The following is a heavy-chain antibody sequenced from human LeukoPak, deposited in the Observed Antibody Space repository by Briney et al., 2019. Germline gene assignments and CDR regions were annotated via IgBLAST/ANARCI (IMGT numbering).Heavy chain of an antibody. CDR2: TRNKANSYTT. Sequence: PGGSLRLSCAASGFTFSDHYMDWVRQAPGKGLEWVGRTRNKANSYTTVYAASVKGRFTISRDESENSLLLQMNSLKTEDTAVYYCARGFYPDRTMIVVVVDYWGQGTLVTVSS. J-gene: IGHJ4*02. CDR3: ARGFYPDRTMIVVVVDY. D-gene: IGHD3-22*01. CDR1: GFTFSDHY. V-gene: IGHV3-72*01.